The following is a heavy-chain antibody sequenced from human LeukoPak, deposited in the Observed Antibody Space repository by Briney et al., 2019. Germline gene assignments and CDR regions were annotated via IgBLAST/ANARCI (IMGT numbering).Heavy chain of an antibody. V-gene: IGHV4-59*01. CDR1: GGSISSCY. Sequence: SETLSLTCTVSGGSISSCYWSWIRQPPEKGLEWIGYIYSGGSTNYNPSLKSRITISVDTSKNQFSLKLSSVTAADTAVYYCARFAYCGGHCWYYFDYWGQGSLVTVSS. CDR3: ARFAYCGGHCWYYFDY. CDR2: IYSGGST. J-gene: IGHJ4*02. D-gene: IGHD2-21*02.